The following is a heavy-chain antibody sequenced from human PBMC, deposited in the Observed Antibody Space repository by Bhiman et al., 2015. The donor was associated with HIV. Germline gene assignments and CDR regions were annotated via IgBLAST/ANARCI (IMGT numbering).Heavy chain of an antibody. CDR2: ISSTSTYI. CDR3: ARSEGQKY. V-gene: IGHV3-21*03. J-gene: IGHJ4*02. Sequence: EVQLVESGGGLVKPGGSLRLSCAASGFTFSDYIMNWVRQAPGKGLEWVSSISSTSTYIYYADSVKGRFTISRDNAKNSLFLQMNSLRAEDTALYYCARSEGQKYWGQGTLVTGLL. CDR1: GFTFSDYI.